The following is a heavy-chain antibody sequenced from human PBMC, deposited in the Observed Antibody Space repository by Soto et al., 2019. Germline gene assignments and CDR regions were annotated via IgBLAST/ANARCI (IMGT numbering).Heavy chain of an antibody. D-gene: IGHD2-15*01. CDR1: GGSISSYY. CDR3: ARGSWIYYFDY. CDR2: IYYSGST. Sequence: PSETLSLTCTVSGGSISSYYWSWIRQPPGKGLVWIGYIYYSGSTNYNPSLKSRVTISVDTSKNQFSLKLSSVTAADTAVYYCARGSWIYYFDYWGQGTLVTVSS. J-gene: IGHJ4*02. V-gene: IGHV4-59*01.